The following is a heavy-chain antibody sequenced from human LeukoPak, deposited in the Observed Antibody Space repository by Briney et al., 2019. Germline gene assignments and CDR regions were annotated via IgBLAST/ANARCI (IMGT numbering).Heavy chain of an antibody. CDR3: ARLGLEVGGPNWFDP. CDR1: GFTFSSYW. D-gene: IGHD1-1*01. J-gene: IGHJ5*02. V-gene: IGHV3-7*01. CDR2: IKRDGSQK. Sequence: GGSLRLSCAASGFTFSSYWMGWVRQAPGKGLEWVAHIKRDGSQKYYLDSVKGRFTISRDNAKNSLYLQMNSLRVEDTAVYYCARLGLEVGGPNWFDPWGQGTLVTVSS.